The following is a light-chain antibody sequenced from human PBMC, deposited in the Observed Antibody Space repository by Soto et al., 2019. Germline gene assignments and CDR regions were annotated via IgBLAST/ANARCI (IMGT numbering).Light chain of an antibody. CDR1: QRVSSN. V-gene: IGKV3-15*01. J-gene: IGKJ1*01. CDR3: QQYNNWPWT. Sequence: EIVMTQSPATLSVSPGERATLSCRASQRVSSNLAWYQQKRGQAPRLLIYGASTRANGIPARFSGSGSGTEFTLPISSLQCEDFAVYYCQQYNNWPWTFGQGTKVEIK. CDR2: GAS.